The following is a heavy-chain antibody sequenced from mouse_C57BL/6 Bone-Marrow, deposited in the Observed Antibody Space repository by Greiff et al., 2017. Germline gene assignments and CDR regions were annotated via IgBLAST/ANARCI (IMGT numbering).Heavy chain of an antibody. V-gene: IGHV1-50*01. CDR2: IDPSDSYT. J-gene: IGHJ2*01. Sequence: VQLQQPGAELVKPGASVKLSCKASGYTFTSYWMQWVKQRPGQGLEWIGEIDPSDSYTNYNQKFKGKATLTVDTSSSTAYRQLSILTSEDSAVSYCARIYSFDYWGQGTTLTVSS. CDR3: ARIYSFDY. CDR1: GYTFTSYW.